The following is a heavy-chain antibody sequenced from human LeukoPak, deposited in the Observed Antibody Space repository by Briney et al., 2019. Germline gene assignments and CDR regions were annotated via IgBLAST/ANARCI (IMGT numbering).Heavy chain of an antibody. V-gene: IGHV3-9*01. CDR3: ATNLDILTPVGMDV. CDR1: GFTFDDYA. J-gene: IGHJ6*02. Sequence: TGGSLRLSCAASGFTFDDYAMHWVRQAPGKGLEWVSGISWNSGSIGYADSVKGRFTISRDNAKNSLYLQMNSLRAEDTALYYCATNLDILTPVGMDVWGQGITVTVSS. CDR2: ISWNSGSI. D-gene: IGHD3-9*01.